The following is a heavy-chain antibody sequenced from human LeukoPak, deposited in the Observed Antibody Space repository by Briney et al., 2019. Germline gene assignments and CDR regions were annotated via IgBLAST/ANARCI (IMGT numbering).Heavy chain of an antibody. V-gene: IGHV1-69*05. D-gene: IGHD5-18*01. CDR3: ASFTNTAFGY. J-gene: IGHJ4*02. CDR2: IIPIFGTA. CDR1: GGTFSSYA. Sequence: GSSLKVSCTASGGTFSSYAISWVRQAPGQGLEWMGGIIPIFGTANYAQKFQGRVTITTDESTSTAYMELSSLRSEDTAVYYCASFTNTAFGYWGQGTLVTVSS.